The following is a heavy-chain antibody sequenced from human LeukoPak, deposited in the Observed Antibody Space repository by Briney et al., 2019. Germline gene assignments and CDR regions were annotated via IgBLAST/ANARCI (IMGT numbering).Heavy chain of an antibody. J-gene: IGHJ4*02. CDR3: ARETTGIDY. V-gene: IGHV3-30-3*01. CDR1: GFTFSSYA. CDR2: ISYDGSNK. D-gene: IGHD4-17*01. Sequence: GGSLRLSCAASGFTFSSYAMHWVRQAPGKGLEWVAVISYDGSNKYYADSVKGRFTISRDNSKNTLYLQMNSLRAEDTAVYYCARETTGIDYWGQGTLVTVSS.